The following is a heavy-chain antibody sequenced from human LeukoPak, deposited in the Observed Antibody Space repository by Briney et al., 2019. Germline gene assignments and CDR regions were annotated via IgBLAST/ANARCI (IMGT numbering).Heavy chain of an antibody. CDR2: ISSSGSTI. V-gene: IGHV3-48*03. D-gene: IGHD6-13*01. Sequence: GGSRRLSCAASGFTFSSYEMNWGRQAPGKGLEWVSYISSSGSTIYYADSVKGRFTISRDNAKNSLYLQMNSLRAEDTAVYYCAVAAETTIAYCGQGSPLTVSS. CDR1: GFTFSSYE. J-gene: IGHJ4*02. CDR3: AVAAETTIAY.